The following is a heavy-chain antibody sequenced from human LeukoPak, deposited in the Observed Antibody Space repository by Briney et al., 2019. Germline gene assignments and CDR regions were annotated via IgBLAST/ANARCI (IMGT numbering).Heavy chain of an antibody. CDR1: GYTLTGYY. CDR3: ARDYESGDSSGYYGY. CDR2: INPNSGGT. V-gene: IGHV1-2*06. J-gene: IGHJ4*02. D-gene: IGHD3-22*01. Sequence: ASVKVSCKASGYTLTGYYMHWVRQAPGQGLEWMGRINPNSGGTNYAQKFQGRVTMTRDTSISTAYMELSRLRSDDTAVYYCARDYESGDSSGYYGYWGQGTLVTVSS.